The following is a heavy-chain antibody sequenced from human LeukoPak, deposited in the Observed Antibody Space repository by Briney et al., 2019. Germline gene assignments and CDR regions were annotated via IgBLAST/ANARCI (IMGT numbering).Heavy chain of an antibody. CDR2: IIPIFGTA. J-gene: IGHJ4*02. CDR1: GGTFSSYA. V-gene: IGHV1-69*13. D-gene: IGHD2-21*02. CDR3: ARDRAVAYCGGDCGSGHFDY. Sequence: SVKVSCKASGGTFSSYAISWVRQPPGQGLEWMGGIIPIFGTANYAQKFQGRVTITADESTSTAYMELSSLRSKDTAVYYCARDRAVAYCGGDCGSGHFDYWGQGTLVTVSS.